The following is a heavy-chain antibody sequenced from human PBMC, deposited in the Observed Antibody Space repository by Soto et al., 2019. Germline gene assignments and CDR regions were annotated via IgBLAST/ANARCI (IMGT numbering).Heavy chain of an antibody. CDR2: SYPGDSDT. CDR1: GYTSTHDC. V-gene: IGHV5-51*03. CDR3: AASIFYYGMGG. Sequence: GECPAIACNGYGYTSTHDCIVRVRRMPGKGREWMGISYPGDSDTKYDPSFQGQVTIAADKSITTACLQWSSLKASDTAIYYCAASIFYYGMGGWGQGTTVTVSS. J-gene: IGHJ6*02.